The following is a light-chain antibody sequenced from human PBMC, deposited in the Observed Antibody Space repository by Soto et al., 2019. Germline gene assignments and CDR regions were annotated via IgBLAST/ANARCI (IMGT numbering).Light chain of an antibody. Sequence: QSALTQPASVSGSPGQSITISCTGASSDVVNYNLVSWYQQHPGKAPKLMIYEASQRPSGVSNRFSGSKSGNTASLTISGLQAEDEADDYCCSCVGTPTSPVIFGGGTKLTVL. V-gene: IGLV2-23*01. CDR2: EAS. J-gene: IGLJ2*01. CDR1: SSDVVNYNL. CDR3: CSCVGTPTSPVI.